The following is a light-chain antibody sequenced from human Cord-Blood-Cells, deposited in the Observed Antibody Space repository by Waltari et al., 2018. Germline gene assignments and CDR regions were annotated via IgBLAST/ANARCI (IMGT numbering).Light chain of an antibody. CDR1: QSVSSY. Sequence: EIVLPQSPATLSLSPGERATLSCSASQSVSSYLAWYQHKPGQAPRRLIYDASNKATGIPARFSGSGSWTDFTLTISSLEPEDFAVYYCQQRSNWPQLTFGGGTKVEIK. J-gene: IGKJ4*01. CDR3: QQRSNWPQLT. V-gene: IGKV3-11*01. CDR2: DAS.